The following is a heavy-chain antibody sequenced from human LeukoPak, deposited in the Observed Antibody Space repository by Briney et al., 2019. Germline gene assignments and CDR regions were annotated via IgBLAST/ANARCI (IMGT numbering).Heavy chain of an antibody. CDR1: GGSISSSSYY. Sequence: KTSETLSLTCTVSGGSISSSSYYWGWIRQPPGKGLEWIGSIYYSGSTYYNPSLKSRVTISVDTSKNQFSLKLSSVTAADTAVYYCARETVTTYYWGQGTLVTVSS. J-gene: IGHJ4*02. CDR3: ARETVTTYY. V-gene: IGHV4-39*01. D-gene: IGHD4-17*01. CDR2: IYYSGST.